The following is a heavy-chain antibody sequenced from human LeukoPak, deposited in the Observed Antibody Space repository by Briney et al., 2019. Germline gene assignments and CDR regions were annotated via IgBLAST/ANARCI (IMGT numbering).Heavy chain of an antibody. Sequence: SETLSLTCTVSGGSISSSSYYWGWIRQPPGKGLEWIGSIYYSGSTYYNPSLKSRVTISVDTSKNQFSLKLSSVTAADTAVYYCAREGRITTMGDWFDPWGQGTLVTVSS. V-gene: IGHV4-39*02. CDR1: GGSISSSSYY. J-gene: IGHJ5*02. D-gene: IGHD3-3*01. CDR2: IYYSGST. CDR3: AREGRITTMGDWFDP.